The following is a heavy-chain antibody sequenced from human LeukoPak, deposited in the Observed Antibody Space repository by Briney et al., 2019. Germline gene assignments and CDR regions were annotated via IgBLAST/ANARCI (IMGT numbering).Heavy chain of an antibody. D-gene: IGHD2-2*02. CDR1: GYTFTSYY. Sequence: ASVKVSCKASGYTFTSYYMHWVRQAPGQGLEWMGIINPSGGSTSYAQKLQGRGTMTRDTSTSTVYMERSSLRSEDTAVYYCARAPSYHAFDIWGQGTMVTVSS. CDR3: ARAPSYHAFDI. CDR2: INPSGGST. J-gene: IGHJ3*02. V-gene: IGHV1-46*01.